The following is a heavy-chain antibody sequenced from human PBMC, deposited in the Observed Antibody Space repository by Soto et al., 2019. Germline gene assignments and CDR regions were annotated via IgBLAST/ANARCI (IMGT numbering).Heavy chain of an antibody. J-gene: IGHJ6*02. CDR2: ISSSSSTI. CDR1: GFTFSSYS. D-gene: IGHD5-18*01. Sequence: EVQLVESGGGLVQPGGSLRLSCAASGFTFSSYSMNWVRQAPGKGLEWVSYISSSSSTIYYADSVKGRFTISRDNAKNSLYLQMNSMRDEDTAVYYCARGLGYSYGYYYYGMDVWCQGTTVTVSS. CDR3: ARGLGYSYGYYYYGMDV. V-gene: IGHV3-48*02.